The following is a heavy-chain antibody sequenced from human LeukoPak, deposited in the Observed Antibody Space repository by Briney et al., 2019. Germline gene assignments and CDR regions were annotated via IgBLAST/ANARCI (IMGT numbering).Heavy chain of an antibody. CDR1: GFTFSSYS. CDR2: ISGSGGST. CDR3: AKGDRAIGYCSGGSCYTGGLDY. Sequence: GGSLRLSCAASGFTFSSYSMSWVRQAPGKGLEWVSAISGSGGSTYYADSVKGRFTISRDNSKNTLYLQMNSLRAEDTAVYYCAKGDRAIGYCSGGSCYTGGLDYWGQGTLVTVSS. D-gene: IGHD2-15*01. V-gene: IGHV3-23*01. J-gene: IGHJ4*02.